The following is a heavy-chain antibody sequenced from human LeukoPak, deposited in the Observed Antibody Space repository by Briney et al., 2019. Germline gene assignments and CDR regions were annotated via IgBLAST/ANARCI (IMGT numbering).Heavy chain of an antibody. Sequence: PGGSLRLSCAASGFTFSSYGMHWVRQAPGKGLEWVAFIRYDGSNKYYADSVKGRFTISRDNSKNTLYLQMNSLRAEDTAVYYCARMLISSGYYVDSWGQGTLVTVSS. V-gene: IGHV3-30*02. CDR1: GFTFSSYG. CDR3: ARMLISSGYYVDS. CDR2: IRYDGSNK. D-gene: IGHD3-22*01. J-gene: IGHJ4*02.